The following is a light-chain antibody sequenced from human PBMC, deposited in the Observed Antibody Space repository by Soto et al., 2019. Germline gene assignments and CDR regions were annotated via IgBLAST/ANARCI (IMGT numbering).Light chain of an antibody. Sequence: QSVLTQPPSVSGAPGQRVTISCTGSSSNIGAGYDVHWYQQLPGTAPKLLIYGNSNRPSGVPDRVSGSKSGTSASLAITGVQAEDEADYYCQYYDSSLSGSVFGGGTKLTVL. J-gene: IGLJ2*01. CDR1: SSNIGAGYD. CDR2: GNS. CDR3: QYYDSSLSGSV. V-gene: IGLV1-40*01.